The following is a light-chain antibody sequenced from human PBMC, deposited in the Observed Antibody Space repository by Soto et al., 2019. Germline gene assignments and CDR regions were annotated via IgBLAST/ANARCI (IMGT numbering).Light chain of an antibody. J-gene: IGLJ3*02. CDR2: DVS. CDR1: SSDVGSYNL. V-gene: IGLV2-23*02. CDR3: CSYAGSHTWV. Sequence: QSVLTQPASVSGSPGQSITISCTGTSSDVGSYNLVSWYQQHPGKAPKLMIYDVSKRPSGVPDRFSGSKSGNTASLTISGLQAEDEADYYCCSYAGSHTWVFGGGTKLTVL.